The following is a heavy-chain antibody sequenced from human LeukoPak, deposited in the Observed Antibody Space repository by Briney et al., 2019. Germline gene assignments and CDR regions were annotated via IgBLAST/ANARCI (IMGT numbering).Heavy chain of an antibody. Sequence: GASVKVSCKASGGTFSSYSISWVRQAPGQGLEWMGRIIPILDTTNYAQKFQDRVTITTDESTSTAYMELSSLRSEDTAVYYCAASFGVVIIALDYWGQGTLVTVSS. V-gene: IGHV1-69*11. CDR1: GGTFSSYS. J-gene: IGHJ4*02. CDR3: AASFGVVIIALDY. CDR2: IIPILDTT. D-gene: IGHD3-3*01.